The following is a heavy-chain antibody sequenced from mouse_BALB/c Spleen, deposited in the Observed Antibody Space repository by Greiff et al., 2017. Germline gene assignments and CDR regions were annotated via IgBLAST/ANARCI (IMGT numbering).Heavy chain of an antibody. J-gene: IGHJ4*01. Sequence: EVQLVESGGGLVQPGGSLRLSCATSGFTFTDYYMSWVRQPPGKTLEWLGFIRNKANGYTTEYSASVKGRFTISRDNSQSILYLQMNTLRAEDSATYYCARDRGYYAMDYWGKGTSVTVAS. V-gene: IGHV7-3*02. CDR3: ARDRGYYAMDY. CDR1: GFTFTDYY. CDR2: IRNKANGYTT.